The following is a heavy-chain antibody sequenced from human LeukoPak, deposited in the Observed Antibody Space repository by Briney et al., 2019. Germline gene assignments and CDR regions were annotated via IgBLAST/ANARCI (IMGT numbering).Heavy chain of an antibody. J-gene: IGHJ6*03. CDR2: IYTSGST. CDR1: GGSISSYY. V-gene: IGHV4-4*07. CDR3: ARGIAATTNGYYYFYMDV. D-gene: IGHD6-13*01. Sequence: PSETPSLTCTVSGGSISSYYWSWIGQPAGKGLEWIGRIYTSGSTNYNPSLKSRVTMSVDTSKNQFSLKLSSVTAADTAVYYCARGIAATTNGYYYFYMDVWGKGTTVTVSS.